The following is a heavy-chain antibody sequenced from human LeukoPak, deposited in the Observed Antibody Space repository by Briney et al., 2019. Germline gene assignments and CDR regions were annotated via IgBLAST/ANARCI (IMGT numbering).Heavy chain of an antibody. CDR1: GGSFSGYY. J-gene: IGHJ4*02. CDR3: ARGGYYDILTGYTD. D-gene: IGHD3-9*01. V-gene: IGHV4-34*01. Sequence: PSETLSLTCAVYGGSFSGYYWSWIRQPPGKGLEWIGEINHSGSTNYNPSLKSRVTISVDTSKNQFSLKLSSVTAADTAVYYCARGGYYDILTGYTDWGQGTLVTVSS. CDR2: INHSGST.